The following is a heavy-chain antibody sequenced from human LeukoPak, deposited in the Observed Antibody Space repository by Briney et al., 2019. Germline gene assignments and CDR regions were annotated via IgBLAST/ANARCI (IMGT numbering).Heavy chain of an antibody. CDR2: IWYDGSNK. CDR3: ARGTGTAVPGFSPPPAMDV. D-gene: IGHD1-1*01. Sequence: GGSLRLSCAASGFTFSSYGMHWVRQAPGKGLEWVAVIWYDGSNKYYADSVKGRFTISRDNSKNTLYLQMNSLRGEGTAVYYWARGTGTAVPGFSPPPAMDVWGQGTTVTVSS. CDR1: GFTFSSYG. J-gene: IGHJ6*02. V-gene: IGHV3-33*01.